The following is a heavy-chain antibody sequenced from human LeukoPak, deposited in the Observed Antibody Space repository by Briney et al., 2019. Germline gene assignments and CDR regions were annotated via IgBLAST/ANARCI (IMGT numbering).Heavy chain of an antibody. V-gene: IGHV1-2*02. Sequence: ASVKVSCKASGYSFSEHYIYWVRQAPGQGLEWVGRINCNSGDANSAQKFQGRVTMTRDTSVSTAYMDLSSVTSDDTAVYFCARSAGHCSNGICFTDYYMDVWGRGTTVTISS. CDR2: INCNSGDA. D-gene: IGHD2-8*01. CDR3: ARSAGHCSNGICFTDYYMDV. CDR1: GYSFSEHY. J-gene: IGHJ6*03.